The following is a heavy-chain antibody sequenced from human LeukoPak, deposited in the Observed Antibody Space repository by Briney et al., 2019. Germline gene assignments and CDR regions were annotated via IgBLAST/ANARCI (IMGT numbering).Heavy chain of an antibody. D-gene: IGHD6-6*01. CDR1: GFSFSSYR. Sequence: GGSRRLSCAASGFSFSSYRMNGVGRAPGKGREGVASISSNNGYIYYADSVKGRFTISRDNGENSLHLQMNSLRAEDAAVYYCARDLGTRKSIAFADWGQGTLVTVSS. CDR2: ISSNNGYI. J-gene: IGHJ4*02. V-gene: IGHV3-21*01. CDR3: ARDLGTRKSIAFAD.